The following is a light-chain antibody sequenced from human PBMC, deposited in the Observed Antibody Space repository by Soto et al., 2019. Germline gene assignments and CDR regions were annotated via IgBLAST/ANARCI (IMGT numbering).Light chain of an antibody. CDR2: DVS. Sequence: QSALTQPASVSGSPGQSITISCTGTSSDVGGYNYVSWYQQHPGTAPKLMIYDVSNRPSGVSNRFSGSKSGNTASLTISGLQAEDEADYYCSSYASSSTLDVVFGGGTQLTVL. J-gene: IGLJ2*01. CDR3: SSYASSSTLDVV. V-gene: IGLV2-14*01. CDR1: SSDVGGYNY.